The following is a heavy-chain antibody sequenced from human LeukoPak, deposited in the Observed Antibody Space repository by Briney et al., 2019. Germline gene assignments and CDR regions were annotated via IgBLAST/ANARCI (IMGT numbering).Heavy chain of an antibody. CDR3: ARNWGAAGWSNYYGMDV. V-gene: IGHV4-59*08. J-gene: IGHJ6*02. Sequence: RPSETLSLTCTVSGGAISSYYWSWIRQPPGKGLEWIGYIYHSGSTNYNPSLKSRVTTSVDTSKNQFSLKLKSVTAADTAVYFCARNWGAAGWSNYYGMDVWGQGTTVIVSS. CDR2: IYHSGST. D-gene: IGHD7-27*01. CDR1: GGAISSYY.